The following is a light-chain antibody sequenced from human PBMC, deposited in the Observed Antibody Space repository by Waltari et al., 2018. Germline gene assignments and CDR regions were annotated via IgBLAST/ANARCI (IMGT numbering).Light chain of an antibody. J-gene: IGKJ2*01. CDR3: QQYGSSVLYT. CDR1: QSLTKRY. Sequence: VLTQSPGTLSLSPGERATLSCRASQSLTKRYLAWYQQKPGQAPRLLIYDASSRAAGSPDRFSGSGSGTDFTLTISRLEPEDFAVYYCQQYGSSVLYTFGQGTKLEIK. V-gene: IGKV3-20*01. CDR2: DAS.